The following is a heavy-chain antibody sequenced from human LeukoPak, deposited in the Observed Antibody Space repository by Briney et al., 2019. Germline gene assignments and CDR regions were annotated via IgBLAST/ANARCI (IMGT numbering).Heavy chain of an antibody. CDR3: ATGPAITMVRGVIRSGSDA. D-gene: IGHD3-10*01. V-gene: IGHV1-24*01. CDR2: FDPEDGET. Sequence: ASVKVSCKVSGYTLTELSMHWVRQAPGKGLEWMGGFDPEDGETIYAQKFQGRVTMTVDTSTDTAYMELSSLRSEDTAVYYCATGPAITMVRGVIRSGSDAWGQGTLVTASS. CDR1: GYTLTELS. J-gene: IGHJ5*02.